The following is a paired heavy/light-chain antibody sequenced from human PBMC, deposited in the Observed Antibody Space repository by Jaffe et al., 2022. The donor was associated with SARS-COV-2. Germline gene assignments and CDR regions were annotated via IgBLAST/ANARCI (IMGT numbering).Heavy chain of an antibody. Sequence: QITLKESGPTLVKPTQTLTLTCTFSGFSLTTSGVAVGWIRQPPGRALEWLALIYYDDDKRYSPSLKTRLTIAKDTSENQVVLTMTNMDSVDTATYYCARGAYPYNSFDSWGQGTLVTVSS. D-gene: IGHD3-16*01. V-gene: IGHV2-5*02. J-gene: IGHJ5*01. CDR3: ARGAYPYNSFDS. CDR1: GFSLTTSGVA. CDR2: IYYDDDK.
Light chain of an antibody. J-gene: IGKJ2*03. Sequence: DIQMTQSPSSLFASVGDRVTITCRASQSISTYLNWYQQNPGKAPKLLIYGAFNLQSGVPSRFSGSGSGTDFTLTISGLQPEDFATYFCQQGYSPPFSFVQGTKLEIK. CDR2: GAF. V-gene: IGKV1-39*01. CDR3: QQGYSPPFS. CDR1: QSISTY.